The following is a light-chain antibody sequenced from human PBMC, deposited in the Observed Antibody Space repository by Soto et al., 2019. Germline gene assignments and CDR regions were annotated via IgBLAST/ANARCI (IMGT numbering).Light chain of an antibody. Sequence: IVLTQSAGTLSLCPGERATLSCRASQSVSNNYLAWYQQKPGQAPRLLIYGASTRATGIPARFRGSGSGTEFTLTIDSLQSEDFAVYYCQQYNDWPPAFGGGTKVDIK. CDR3: QQYNDWPPA. CDR2: GAS. CDR1: QSVSNN. J-gene: IGKJ4*01. V-gene: IGKV3-15*01.